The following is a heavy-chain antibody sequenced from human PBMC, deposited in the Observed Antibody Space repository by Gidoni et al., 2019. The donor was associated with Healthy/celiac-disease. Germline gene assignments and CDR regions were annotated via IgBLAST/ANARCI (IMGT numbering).Heavy chain of an antibody. J-gene: IGHJ4*02. CDR1: GFTFRIYS. CDR2: ISYDGSNK. D-gene: IGHD3-3*02. CDR3: ARDPRHIFGVVIISYYFDY. Sequence: QVQLVESGGGVVQPGRSLTLSCAASGFTFRIYSMHWVRQAPGKGLEWVAVISYDGSNKYYADAVKGRLTISRDNSKNTLYLQRNSLRAEDTAVYYCARDPRHIFGVVIISYYFDYWGQGTLVTVSS. V-gene: IGHV3-30-3*01.